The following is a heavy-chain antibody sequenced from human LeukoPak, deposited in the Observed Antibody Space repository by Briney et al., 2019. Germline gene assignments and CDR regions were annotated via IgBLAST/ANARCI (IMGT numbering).Heavy chain of an antibody. CDR2: ISYSGTT. Sequence: PSETLSLTCTVSGGSISSSGFYWGWFRQPPWQELEWLATISYSGTTYYNPSHRSRVTISVDMSKNQFSLELTSVTAADTAVYYCARLPREQLINYWGQGTLVTVSS. J-gene: IGHJ4*02. D-gene: IGHD6-13*01. V-gene: IGHV4-39*01. CDR1: GGSISSSGFY. CDR3: ARLPREQLINY.